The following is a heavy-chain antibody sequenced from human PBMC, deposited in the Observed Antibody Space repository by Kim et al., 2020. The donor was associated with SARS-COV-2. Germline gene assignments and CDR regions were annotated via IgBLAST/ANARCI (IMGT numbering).Heavy chain of an antibody. CDR3: AKDWDGRWNDPLDY. Sequence: GGSLRLSCAASGFTFSNYGFHWVRQAPGKGLEWVALISYDGSRQWYADSVKGRFSISRDDSKTTVYLQIHSLRREDTAFYFCAKDWDGRWNDPLDYWGQGTLVTVSS. J-gene: IGHJ4*02. CDR1: GFTFSNYG. D-gene: IGHD1-1*01. CDR2: ISYDGSRQ. V-gene: IGHV3-30*18.